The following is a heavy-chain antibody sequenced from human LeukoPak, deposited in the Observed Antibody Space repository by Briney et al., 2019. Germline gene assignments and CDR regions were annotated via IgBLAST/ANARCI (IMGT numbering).Heavy chain of an antibody. V-gene: IGHV4-61*08. D-gene: IGHD1-26*01. CDR2: IYYSGST. Sequence: SETLSLTCTVSGGSISSGGYYWSWIRQHPGKGLEWIGYIYYSGSTYYSPSLKSRVTMSVDTSKNLFSLKVSSVTAADTAVYYCARGRSNYYGMDVWGQGTTVTVSS. CDR1: GGSISSGGYY. CDR3: ARGRSNYYGMDV. J-gene: IGHJ6*02.